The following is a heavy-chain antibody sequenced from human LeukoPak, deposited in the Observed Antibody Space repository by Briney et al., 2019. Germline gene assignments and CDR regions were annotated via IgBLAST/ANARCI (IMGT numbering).Heavy chain of an antibody. Sequence: PGGSLRLSCAASGFTFSTYWMHWVRQGPGKGLVWVSLINSDGSSTTYADSVKGRFTISRDNSKNTLYLQMNSLRAEDTAVYYCAKPYHDYSNYEVDYWGPGTLVTVSS. CDR2: INSDGSST. V-gene: IGHV3-74*01. J-gene: IGHJ4*02. CDR3: AKPYHDYSNYEVDY. D-gene: IGHD4-11*01. CDR1: GFTFSTYW.